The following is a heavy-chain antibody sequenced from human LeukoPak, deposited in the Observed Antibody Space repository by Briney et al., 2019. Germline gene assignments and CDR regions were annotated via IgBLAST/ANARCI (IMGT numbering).Heavy chain of an antibody. D-gene: IGHD2-15*01. V-gene: IGHV4-39*07. J-gene: IGHJ6*03. CDR1: GGSISSSSYY. CDR3: ARGYCSGGSCYSSYYYSYMDV. Sequence: SETLSLTCTVSGGSISSSSYYWGWIRQPPGKGLEWIGSINYSGSTYYNPSLKSRVTIPVDRSKNQFSLKLSSVTAADTAVYYCARGYCSGGSCYSSYYYSYMDVWGKGTTVTVSS. CDR2: INYSGST.